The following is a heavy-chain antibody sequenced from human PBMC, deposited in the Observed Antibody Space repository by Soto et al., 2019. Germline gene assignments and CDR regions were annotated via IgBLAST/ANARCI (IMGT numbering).Heavy chain of an antibody. CDR2: ISGSGGST. J-gene: IGHJ6*03. V-gene: IGHV3-23*01. CDR3: AKSDVVVVPAAIASPYYYYYMDV. CDR1: GFTFSSYA. D-gene: IGHD2-2*01. Sequence: GGSLRLSCAASGFTFSSYAMSWVRQAPGKGLEWVSAISGSGGSTYYADSVKGRFTISRDNSKNTRYLQMNSLRAEDTAVYYCAKSDVVVVPAAIASPYYYYYMDVWGKGTTVTVSS.